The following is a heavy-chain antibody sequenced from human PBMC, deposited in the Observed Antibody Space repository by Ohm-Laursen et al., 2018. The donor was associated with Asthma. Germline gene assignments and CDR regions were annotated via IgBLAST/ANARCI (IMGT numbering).Heavy chain of an antibody. CDR3: ARGGPQGVPGSNWFDP. D-gene: IGHD3-3*01. CDR2: INHSGST. CDR1: GGSFSGYY. J-gene: IGHJ5*02. V-gene: IGHV4-34*01. Sequence: SETLPLTCAVYGGSFSGYYWSWIRQPPGKGLEWIGEINHSGSTNSSPSLQSRVTISIDKSKNQFSLKVTSVTAADTAVYYCARGGPQGVPGSNWFDPWGQGTLVTVSS.